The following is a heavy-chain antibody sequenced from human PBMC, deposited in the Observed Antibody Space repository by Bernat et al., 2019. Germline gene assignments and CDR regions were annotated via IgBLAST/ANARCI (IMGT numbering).Heavy chain of an antibody. V-gene: IGHV1-46*02. Sequence: QVQLVQSGPEVTKPGVSVKVSCNPSGDTFKNDYMNWLRQAPGLGLEWMGVLNPTGERTTYAPPFKGKVSMTLDTSTSPLYLELRSPTPEDTAVYFCARPHSGGSMSFDSWGQGTLVIVAS. CDR1: GDTFKNDY. CDR2: LNPTGERT. CDR3: ARPHSGGSMSFDS. D-gene: IGHD6-19*01. J-gene: IGHJ4*02.